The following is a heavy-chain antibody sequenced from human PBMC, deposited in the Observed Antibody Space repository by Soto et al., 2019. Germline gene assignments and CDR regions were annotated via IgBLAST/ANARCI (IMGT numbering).Heavy chain of an antibody. J-gene: IGHJ3*02. V-gene: IGHV4-39*01. D-gene: IGHD6-25*01. CDR1: GGSISSSSYY. CDR2: IYYSGST. CDR3: ARHQAADAFDI. Sequence: QLQLQESGPGLVKPSETLSLTCTVSGGSISSSSYYWGWIRQPPGKGLEWIGSIYYSGSTYYNPSLKSRVTISVDTSKNQFSLKLSSVTAADTAVYYCARHQAADAFDIWGQGTMVTVSS.